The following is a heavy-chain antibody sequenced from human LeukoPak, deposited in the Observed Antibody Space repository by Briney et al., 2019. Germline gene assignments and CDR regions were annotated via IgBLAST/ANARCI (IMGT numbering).Heavy chain of an antibody. J-gene: IGHJ5*02. CDR2: IYYSGST. CDR1: GGSISSSSYY. Sequence: PSETLSLTCTVSGGSISSSSYYWGWIRQPPGKGLGWIGSIYYSGSTYYNPSLKSRVTISVDTSKNQFSLKLSSVTAADTAVYNCARDRRGYGSGSYYRTGGQFDPWGQGTLVTVSS. D-gene: IGHD3-10*01. V-gene: IGHV4-39*07. CDR3: ARDRRGYGSGSYYRTGGQFDP.